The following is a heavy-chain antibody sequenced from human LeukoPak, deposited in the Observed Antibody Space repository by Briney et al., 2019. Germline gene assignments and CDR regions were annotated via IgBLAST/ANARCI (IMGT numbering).Heavy chain of an antibody. CDR2: INHSGST. CDR3: ARGLYYYDSSGYPGHYFDS. V-gene: IGHV4-34*01. Sequence: SETLSLTCAVYGGSFSGYYWSWIRQPPGKGLEWIGEINHSGSTNYNPSLKSRVTISVDTSKNQFSLKLSSVTAADTAVYYCARGLYYYDSSGYPGHYFDSWGQGTLVTVSS. D-gene: IGHD3-22*01. J-gene: IGHJ4*02. CDR1: GGSFSGYY.